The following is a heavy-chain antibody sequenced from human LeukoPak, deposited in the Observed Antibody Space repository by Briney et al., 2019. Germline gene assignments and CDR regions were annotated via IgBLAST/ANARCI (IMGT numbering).Heavy chain of an antibody. CDR2: ISAYNGNT. Sequence: ASVKVSCKASGYTFTSYGISWVRQAPGQGLEWMGWISAYNGNTNYAQKLQGRVTMTTDTSTSTAYMELGSLRSDDTAVYYCARVVAYYYDSSGYSNSDYWGQGTLVTVSS. D-gene: IGHD3-22*01. J-gene: IGHJ4*02. V-gene: IGHV1-18*01. CDR1: GYTFTSYG. CDR3: ARVVAYYYDSSGYSNSDY.